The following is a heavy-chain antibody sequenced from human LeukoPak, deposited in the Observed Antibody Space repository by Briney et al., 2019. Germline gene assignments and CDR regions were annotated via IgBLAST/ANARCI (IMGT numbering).Heavy chain of an antibody. J-gene: IGHJ4*02. CDR2: ISSSSSYI. Sequence: PGGSLRLSCAASGFTFSSYSMNWVRQAPGKGLEWVSSISSSSSYIYYADSVKGRFTISRDNSKNTLYLQMNSLRVEDTALYYCAKDRSAAAGYSSDYWGQGTLVTVSS. V-gene: IGHV3-21*04. CDR1: GFTFSSYS. CDR3: AKDRSAAAGYSSDY. D-gene: IGHD6-13*01.